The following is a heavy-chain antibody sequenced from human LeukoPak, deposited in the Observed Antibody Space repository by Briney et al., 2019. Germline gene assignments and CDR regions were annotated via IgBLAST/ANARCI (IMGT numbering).Heavy chain of an antibody. J-gene: IGHJ4*02. D-gene: IGHD3-3*01. CDR2: IKSKTDGGTT. CDR3: TTLYDFWSGYPY. Sequence: PGGSLKLSCAASGFTFSNAWMNWVRQAPGKGLEWVGRIKSKTDGGTTDYAAPVKGRFTISRDDSKNTLYLQMNSLKTEDTAVYYCTTLYDFWSGYPYWGQGTLVTVSS. V-gene: IGHV3-15*07. CDR1: GFTFSNAW.